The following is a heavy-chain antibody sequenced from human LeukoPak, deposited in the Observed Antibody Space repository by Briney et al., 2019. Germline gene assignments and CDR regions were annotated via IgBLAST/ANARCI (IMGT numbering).Heavy chain of an antibody. J-gene: IGHJ4*02. CDR2: ISFDGSNK. Sequence: GGSLRLSCAASGFAFSSYSMHWVRQPPGKGLEWVAVISFDGSNKYYADSVKGRFTISRDNSKNTLYLQTNSLRAEDTAVYYCARARYGGNWGELAYWGQGTLVTVSS. V-gene: IGHV3-30*04. D-gene: IGHD4-23*01. CDR3: ARARYGGNWGELAY. CDR1: GFAFSSYS.